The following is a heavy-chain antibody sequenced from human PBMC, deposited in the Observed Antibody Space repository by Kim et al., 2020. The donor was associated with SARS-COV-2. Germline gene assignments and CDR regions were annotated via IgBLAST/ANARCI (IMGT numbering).Heavy chain of an antibody. D-gene: IGHD6-6*01. CDR1: GFTFSSSW. V-gene: IGHV3-7*01. CDR3: VRGISSSGDY. Sequence: GGSLRLSCAASGFTFSSSWMHWVRQAPGKGLEWVANIKQDGSEKYYVDSVKGRFTISRDNAESSLYLQMNTLRAEDTAVYYCVRGISSSGDYWGQGTLVTVSS. J-gene: IGHJ4*02. CDR2: IKQDGSEK.